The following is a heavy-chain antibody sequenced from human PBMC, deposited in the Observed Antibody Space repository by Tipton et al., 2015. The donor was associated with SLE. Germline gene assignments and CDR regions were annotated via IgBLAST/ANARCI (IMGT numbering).Heavy chain of an antibody. V-gene: IGHV4-59*12. D-gene: IGHD6-19*01. Sequence: TLSLTCTVSGGSISGYYWSWVRQPPGKGLEWIGYISFSGLTNYNPSVRSRVSTSMDTSKNQFSLQMSSVTAADTAVYYCARGGEAVAGTSYFQHWGQGTLVTVSS. CDR2: ISFSGLT. CDR3: ARGGEAVAGTSYFQH. J-gene: IGHJ1*01. CDR1: GGSISGYY.